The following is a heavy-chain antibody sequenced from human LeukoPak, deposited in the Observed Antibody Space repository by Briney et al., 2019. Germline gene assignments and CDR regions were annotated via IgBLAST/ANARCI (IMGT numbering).Heavy chain of an antibody. CDR1: KFNFA. J-gene: IGHJ4*02. D-gene: IGHD6-6*01. Sequence: PGGSLRLSCAASKFNFAMSWVRQTAGKGLEWVSAISGSGDSTFYADSVKGRFTISRDNSKNTLYLQMNSLRVEDTAVYYCAKGHFASSSFFDYWGQGTLVTVSS. V-gene: IGHV3-23*01. CDR2: ISGSGDST. CDR3: AKGHFASSSFFDY.